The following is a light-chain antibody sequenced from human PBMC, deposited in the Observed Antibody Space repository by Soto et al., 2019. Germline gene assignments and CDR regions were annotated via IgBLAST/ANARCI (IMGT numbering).Light chain of an antibody. J-gene: IGKJ1*01. CDR3: QQYINWPRT. V-gene: IGKV3-15*01. Sequence: DIVMPTSPATLSVSTRERATLSCRASQSVSSNLAWYQQKPGQAPRLLIYGASTRATGIPARFSGSGSGTDFTLTISSLQSEDFVVYYCQQYINWPRTVGQGTKVDI. CDR2: GAS. CDR1: QSVSSN.